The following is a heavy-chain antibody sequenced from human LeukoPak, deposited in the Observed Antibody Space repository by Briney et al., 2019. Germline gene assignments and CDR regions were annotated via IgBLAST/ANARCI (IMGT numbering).Heavy chain of an antibody. J-gene: IGHJ5*02. D-gene: IGHD5-18*01. CDR1: GFTFSSYG. CDR2: IRYDGSNK. CDR3: AKEGAGYSYGSNWFDP. V-gene: IGHV3-30*02. Sequence: PGGSLRLSCAASGFTFSSYGMHWVRQAPGKGLEWVAFIRYDGSNKYYADSVKGRFTISRDNSKNTLYLQMNSLRAEDTAVYYCAKEGAGYSYGSNWFDPWGQGTLVTVSS.